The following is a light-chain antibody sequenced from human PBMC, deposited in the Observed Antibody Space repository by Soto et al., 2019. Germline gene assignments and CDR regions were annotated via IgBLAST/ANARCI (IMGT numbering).Light chain of an antibody. J-gene: IGLJ3*02. CDR2: GNS. CDR1: SSNIGAGYD. CDR3: QPYDSSLSGWV. V-gene: IGLV1-40*01. Sequence: QSVLTQPPSVSGAPGQRVTISCTGSSSNIGAGYDVHWYQQLPGTAPKLLIYGNSNRPSGVPDRFSGSKSGTSASLAITGLKAEDEADYYCQPYDSSLSGWVFGGGTKLTVL.